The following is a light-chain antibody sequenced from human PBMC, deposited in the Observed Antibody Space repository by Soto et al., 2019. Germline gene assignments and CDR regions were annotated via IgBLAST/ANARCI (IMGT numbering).Light chain of an antibody. J-gene: IGKJ2*02. CDR3: QQYGTSPCT. Sequence: EIVLTQSPGTLSLSSGERATLSCRASQSVTSNSLAWYQQRPGQAPRRLIYGTSTRATGIPDRFSGSGSGTDFTLIISRLEPEDFAMYYCQQYGTSPCTFGQGTRLEIK. CDR1: QSVTSNS. V-gene: IGKV3-20*01. CDR2: GTS.